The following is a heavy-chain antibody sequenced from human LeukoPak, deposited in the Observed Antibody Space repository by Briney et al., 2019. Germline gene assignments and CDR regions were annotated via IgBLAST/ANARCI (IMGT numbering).Heavy chain of an antibody. J-gene: IGHJ4*02. V-gene: IGHV3-64*01. Sequence: SCKASGYTFTGYYMHWVRQAPGKGLEYVSAIGSNGGSTYYANSVKGRFTISRDNSKNTLYLQMGSLRAEDMAVYYCARWGQLAFDYWGQGTLVTVSS. CDR2: IGSNGGST. CDR1: GYTFTGYY. D-gene: IGHD6-6*01. CDR3: ARWGQLAFDY.